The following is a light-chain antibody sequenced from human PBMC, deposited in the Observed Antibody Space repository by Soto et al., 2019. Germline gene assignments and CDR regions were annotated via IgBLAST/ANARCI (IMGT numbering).Light chain of an antibody. V-gene: IGLV1-44*01. CDR2: SNN. Sequence: QSVLTQPPSASGTPGQRVTISCSGSSSNIGSNTVNWYQQFPGTAPKLLIYSNNLRPSGVPDRFSGSKSGTSASLAISGLQSEDEADYYCAAWDDSLNGLLFGGGTKLTVL. J-gene: IGLJ3*02. CDR1: SSNIGSNT. CDR3: AAWDDSLNGLL.